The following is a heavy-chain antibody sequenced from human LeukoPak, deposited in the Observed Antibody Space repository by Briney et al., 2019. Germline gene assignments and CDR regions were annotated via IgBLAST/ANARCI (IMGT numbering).Heavy chain of an antibody. CDR1: GFTFSSYW. D-gene: IGHD3-3*01. CDR2: IKQDGSEK. Sequence: GGSLRLSCAVSGFTFSSYWMSWVRQAPGKGLEWVANIKQDGSEKYYVDSVKGRFTISRDNAKNSLYLQMNSLRAEDTAVYYCARGRLFGVPYWSQGTLVTVSS. J-gene: IGHJ4*02. CDR3: ARGRLFGVPY. V-gene: IGHV3-7*01.